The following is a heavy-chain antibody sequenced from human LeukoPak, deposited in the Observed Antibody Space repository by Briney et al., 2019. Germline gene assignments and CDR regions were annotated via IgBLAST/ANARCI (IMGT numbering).Heavy chain of an antibody. V-gene: IGHV3-23*01. CDR3: AKTPVTTGRYWYFDL. CDR1: GFTFSNYA. Sequence: GGSLRLSCAASGFTFSNYAMTWVRQAPGKGLEWVSAISGSGGSTYYADSVKGRFTISRDNSKNTLYLQMNSLRAEDTAVYYCAKTPVTTGRYWYFDLWGRGTLVTVSS. J-gene: IGHJ2*01. CDR2: ISGSGGST. D-gene: IGHD4-17*01.